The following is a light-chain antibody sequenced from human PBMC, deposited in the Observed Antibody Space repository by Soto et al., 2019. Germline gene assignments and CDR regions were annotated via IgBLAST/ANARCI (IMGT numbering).Light chain of an antibody. CDR1: QSVGNF. V-gene: IGKV3-11*01. Sequence: EIVLTQSPATLSLSPGERATLSCRASQSVGNFLAWYQQKPGQAPRLLIYHASDRASGVPARFSGSGSGTKFTLTISSLEPEDVGVYYCQQRSNWPPGTFGGGTKVEIK. CDR3: QQRSNWPPGT. CDR2: HAS. J-gene: IGKJ4*01.